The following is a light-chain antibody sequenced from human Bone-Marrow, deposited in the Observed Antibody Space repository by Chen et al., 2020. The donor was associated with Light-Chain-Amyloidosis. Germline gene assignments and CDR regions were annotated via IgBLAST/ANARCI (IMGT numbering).Light chain of an antibody. V-gene: IGKV4-1*01. CDR2: WAS. CDR3: QQYYSTPLT. J-gene: IGKJ1*01. Sequence: DIVMTQSPDSLAVSLGERATINCKSSQSIQYNSDNKNYLAWYQQKPGQPPKLLIYWASTRESGVPDRFRGSGSETDFTLTISSLQAGDVAVYYCQQYYSTPLTFGQGTRVEIK. CDR1: QSIQYNSDNKNY.